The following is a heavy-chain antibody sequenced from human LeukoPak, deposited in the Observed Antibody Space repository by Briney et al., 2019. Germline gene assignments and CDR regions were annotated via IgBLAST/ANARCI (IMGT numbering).Heavy chain of an antibody. Sequence: PGGSLRLSCAASGFTFSRYTMNWVRQAPGKGLEWVSSISSSSYIYYADSVKGRFTVSRDDAKNSLYLQMNSLRVEDTAVYYCARANGWYERGPDYYYYYMDIWGKGTTVTVSS. J-gene: IGHJ6*03. CDR3: ARANGWYERGPDYYYYYMDI. CDR2: ISSSSYI. D-gene: IGHD6-19*01. V-gene: IGHV3-21*01. CDR1: GFTFSRYT.